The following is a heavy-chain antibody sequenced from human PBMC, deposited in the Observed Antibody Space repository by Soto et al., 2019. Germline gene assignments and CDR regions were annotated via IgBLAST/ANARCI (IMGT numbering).Heavy chain of an antibody. J-gene: IGHJ4*02. Sequence: PGESLKISCKGSGYSFTSYWIGWVRQMPGKGLEWMGIIYPGDSDTRYSPSFQGQVTIPADKSINTAYLQWSSLKASDTAMYYCASGYSGHDYFFDYWGQGTLVTVSS. V-gene: IGHV5-51*01. CDR3: ASGYSGHDYFFDY. D-gene: IGHD5-12*01. CDR2: IYPGDSDT. CDR1: GYSFTSYW.